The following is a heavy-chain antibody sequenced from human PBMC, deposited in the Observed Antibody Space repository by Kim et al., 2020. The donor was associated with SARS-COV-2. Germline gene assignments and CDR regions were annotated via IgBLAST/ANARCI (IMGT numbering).Heavy chain of an antibody. J-gene: IGHJ4*02. Sequence: NPALKSGVTISVDTSKNQFSLKLSSVTAADTAVYYCANGGNYCSGGSCFDYWGQGTLVTVSS. V-gene: IGHV4-34*01. D-gene: IGHD2-15*01. CDR3: ANGGNYCSGGSCFDY.